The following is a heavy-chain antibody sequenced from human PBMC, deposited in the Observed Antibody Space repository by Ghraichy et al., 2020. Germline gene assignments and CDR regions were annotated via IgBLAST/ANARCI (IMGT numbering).Heavy chain of an antibody. Sequence: SETLSLTCAVYGGSFSGYHWSWIRQPPGKGLEWIGEINHSGSTNYNPSLKSRVTISVDTPKNQFSLKLSSVTAADTAVYYCARRNSGRRPFDYWGQGTLVTVSS. V-gene: IGHV4-34*01. J-gene: IGHJ4*02. CDR1: GGSFSGYH. CDR2: INHSGST. D-gene: IGHD1-26*01. CDR3: ARRNSGRRPFDY.